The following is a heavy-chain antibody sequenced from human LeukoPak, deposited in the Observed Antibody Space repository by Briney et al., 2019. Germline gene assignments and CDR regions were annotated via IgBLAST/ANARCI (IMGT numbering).Heavy chain of an antibody. CDR1: GYRFTSYW. CDR3: ARPCGPGRFDAFDI. V-gene: IGHV5-51*01. J-gene: IGHJ3*02. D-gene: IGHD3-16*01. CDR2: IYPGDSDT. Sequence: GESLKISFKGSGYRFTSYWIGWVRPMPGKGLEWMGIIYPGDSDTRYSPSFQGQVTISADKSISTAYLQWSSLKASDTAVYYCARPCGPGRFDAFDIWGQGTMVTVSS.